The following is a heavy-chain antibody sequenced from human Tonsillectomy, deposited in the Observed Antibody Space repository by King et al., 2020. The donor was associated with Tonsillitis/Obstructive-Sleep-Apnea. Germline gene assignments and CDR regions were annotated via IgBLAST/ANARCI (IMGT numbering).Heavy chain of an antibody. CDR1: GFTFSSYA. CDR3: AESSLEDFWSGYARLDY. CDR2: ISGSGGRT. J-gene: IGHJ4*02. V-gene: IGHV3-23*01. Sequence: VQLQESGGGLVQPGGSLRLSCAASGFTFSSYAMNWVRQAPGKGLEWVSAISGSGGRTYYADSVKGRFTISRDNSKNTLYLQMNSLRAEDTAVFYCAESSLEDFWSGYARLDYWGQGTLVTVSS. D-gene: IGHD3-3*01.